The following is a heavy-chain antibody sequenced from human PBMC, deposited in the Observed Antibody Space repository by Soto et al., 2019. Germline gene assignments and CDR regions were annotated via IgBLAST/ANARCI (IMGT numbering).Heavy chain of an antibody. Sequence: QVQLVESGGGVVQPGRSLRLSCAASGFTFSSYGIHWVRQAPGKGLEWVAVIYYDGSNKYYADSVKGRFTISRDNSKNTLYLQMTRLRADDTAVYYCARGHGVATTGGGFDPWGQGTLVTVSS. J-gene: IGHJ5*02. CDR3: ARGHGVATTGGGFDP. CDR2: IYYDGSNK. V-gene: IGHV3-33*01. D-gene: IGHD5-12*01. CDR1: GFTFSSYG.